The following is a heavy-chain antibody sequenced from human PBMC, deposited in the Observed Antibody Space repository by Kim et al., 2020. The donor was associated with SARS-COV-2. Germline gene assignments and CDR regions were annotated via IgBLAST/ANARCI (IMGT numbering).Heavy chain of an antibody. CDR1: GYSISAGSY. CDR2: FYHGGSP. D-gene: IGHD2-8*01. V-gene: IGHV4-38-2*02. J-gene: IGHJ5*02. Sequence: SETLSLTCTVSGYSISAGSYWGWLRQPPGKAPEWIGNFYHGGSPYYNPSLKSRVTISEDTSKNQFSLKLTSVTAEDTAVYYCARAREMGFGPWGQGILV. CDR3: ARAREMGFGP.